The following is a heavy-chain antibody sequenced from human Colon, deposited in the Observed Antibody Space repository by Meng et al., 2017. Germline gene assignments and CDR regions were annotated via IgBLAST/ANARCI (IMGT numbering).Heavy chain of an antibody. CDR2: ISDSGDRT. V-gene: IGHV3-23*01. J-gene: IGHJ4*02. D-gene: IGHD6-13*01. CDR3: TRIAKAGTYFEY. CDR1: GFTFSIYD. Sequence: EVQLLESGGGLVQPRGFLRLSCAASGFTFSIYDMSWVRQAPGKGLEGIAVISDSGDRTYYADSVTGRFTISRDNSKNTVYLHMNSLRVDDTAVYYCTRIAKAGTYFEYWGQGTLVTVSS.